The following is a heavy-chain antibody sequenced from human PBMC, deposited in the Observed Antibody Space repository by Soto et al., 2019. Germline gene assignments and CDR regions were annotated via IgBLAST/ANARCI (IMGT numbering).Heavy chain of an antibody. V-gene: IGHV3-23*01. CDR1: GFTFSGYW. D-gene: IGHD4-17*01. CDR2: ISGSGVNT. Sequence: GGSLRLSCAASGFTFSGYWMSWVRQAPGKGPEWVSSISGSGVNTFYADSVKGRFTISRDNSKNMLYLQMSSLRAEDTAVYYCARHETLHGDYDYWGQGTLVTVSS. CDR3: ARHETLHGDYDY. J-gene: IGHJ4*02.